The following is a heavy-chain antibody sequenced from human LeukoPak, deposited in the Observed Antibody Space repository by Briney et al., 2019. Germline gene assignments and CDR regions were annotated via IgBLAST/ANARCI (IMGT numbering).Heavy chain of an antibody. D-gene: IGHD6-19*01. V-gene: IGHV3-30-3*01. CDR1: GFTFSSYA. Sequence: GGSLRLSCAASGFTFSSYAMHWVRQAPGKGLEWVAVISYDGSNKYYADSVKGRFTISRDNSKNTLYLQMNSLRAEDTAVYYCARARHRQWLVNYWGQGTLVTVSS. J-gene: IGHJ4*02. CDR2: ISYDGSNK. CDR3: ARARHRQWLVNY.